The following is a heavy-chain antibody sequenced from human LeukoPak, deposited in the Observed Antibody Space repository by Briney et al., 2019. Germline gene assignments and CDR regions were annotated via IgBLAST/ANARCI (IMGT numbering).Heavy chain of an antibody. CDR2: IHYSGST. V-gene: IGHV4-59*05. D-gene: IGHD3-22*01. J-gene: IGHJ4*02. Sequence: SETLSLTCTVSGVSISGSYWSWIRQPPGKGLEWIGSIHYSGSTYYNPSLKSRVTISVDTSKNQFSLNLSSVTAADTAVYYCARRAGGYYPFDHWGQGTLVTVSS. CDR3: ARRAGGYYPFDH. CDR1: GVSISGSY.